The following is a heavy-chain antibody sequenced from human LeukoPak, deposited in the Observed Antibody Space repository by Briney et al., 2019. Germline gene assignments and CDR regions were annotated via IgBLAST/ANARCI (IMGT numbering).Heavy chain of an antibody. CDR2: MNPNSGNT. D-gene: IGHD6-13*01. V-gene: IGHV1-8*01. Sequence: ASVKVSCKASGYTFTSYDIHWVRQATGQGLEWMGWMNPNSGNTGYAQKFQGRVTMTRNTSISTAYMELSSLRSEDTAVYYCARSRYSSSWYWGTYYYYGMDVWGQGTTVTVSS. J-gene: IGHJ6*02. CDR3: ARSRYSSSWYWGTYYYYGMDV. CDR1: GYTFTSYD.